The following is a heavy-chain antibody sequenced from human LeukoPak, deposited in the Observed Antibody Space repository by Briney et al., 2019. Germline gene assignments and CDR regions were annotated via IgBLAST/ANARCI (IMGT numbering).Heavy chain of an antibody. CDR1: GFTFSSYA. V-gene: IGHV3-30-3*01. Sequence: PGRSLRLSCAASGFTFSSYAMHWVRQAPGKGLEWVAVISYDGSNKYYADSVKGRFTISRDNSKNTLYLQMNSLRAEDTAVYYCAKDRNPWLQLTFDYWGQGTLVTVSS. D-gene: IGHD5-24*01. J-gene: IGHJ4*02. CDR2: ISYDGSNK. CDR3: AKDRNPWLQLTFDY.